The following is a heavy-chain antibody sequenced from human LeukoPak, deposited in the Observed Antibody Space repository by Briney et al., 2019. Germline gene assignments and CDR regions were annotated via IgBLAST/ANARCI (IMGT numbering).Heavy chain of an antibody. CDR3: AGYRTTTVTTVDY. D-gene: IGHD4-17*01. J-gene: IGHJ4*02. CDR1: GGSINNYY. CDR2: IYYSGST. V-gene: IGHV4-39*07. Sequence: SETLSLTCAVSGGSINNYYWGWIRQPPGKGLEWIGSIYYSGSTYYNPSLKSRVTISVDTSKNQFSLKLSSVTAADTAVYYCAGYRTTTVTTVDYWGQGTLVTVSS.